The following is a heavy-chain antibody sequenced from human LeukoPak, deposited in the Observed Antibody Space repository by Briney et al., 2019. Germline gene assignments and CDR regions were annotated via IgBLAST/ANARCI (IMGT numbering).Heavy chain of an antibody. Sequence: GGSLRLSCAASGFTVSSNYMSWVRQAPGKGLEWVSVIYSCGSTYYADSVKGRFTISRDNSKNTLYLQINSLRAEDTAVYYCARSGMVNYYGSTWDYWGQGTLVTVSS. V-gene: IGHV3-66*03. D-gene: IGHD3-10*01. CDR2: IYSCGST. CDR1: GFTVSSNY. J-gene: IGHJ4*02. CDR3: ARSGMVNYYGSTWDY.